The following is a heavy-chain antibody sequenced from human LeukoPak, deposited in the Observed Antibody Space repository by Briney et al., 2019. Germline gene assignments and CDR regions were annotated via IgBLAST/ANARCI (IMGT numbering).Heavy chain of an antibody. CDR1: GYTFNNYE. D-gene: IGHD2-2*01. V-gene: IGHV1-8*01. Sequence: ASVQVSCKASGYTFNNYEIIWVRQATGQGLEWMGWINPNSGNTGYARKFQGRVTITRDTSMRTANMELSSLRSDDTAVYYCARAVPAAISPNNDYWGQGTLVTVSS. CDR2: INPNSGNT. J-gene: IGHJ4*02. CDR3: ARAVPAAISPNNDY.